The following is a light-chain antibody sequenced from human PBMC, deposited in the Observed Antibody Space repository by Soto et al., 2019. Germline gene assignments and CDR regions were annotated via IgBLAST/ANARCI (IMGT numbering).Light chain of an antibody. CDR1: QDIGRY. J-gene: IGKJ5*01. Sequence: DLQLTQSPSFVSASVGERVTITCRASQDIGRYLAWYQQKPGEAPKLLISAASTLQSGVPSRFSGSGSVTEFTFTVTYLLPEYFATYYCQQLYSYSSFGRGTRLETK. V-gene: IGKV1-9*01. CDR3: QQLYSYSS. CDR2: AAS.